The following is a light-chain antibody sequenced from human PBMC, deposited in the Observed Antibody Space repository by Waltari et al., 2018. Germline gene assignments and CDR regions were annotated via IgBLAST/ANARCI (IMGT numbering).Light chain of an antibody. CDR3: QQYCSSTPT. Sequence: DIVMTQSPDSLAVSLGERATINCKSSQSVLYSSNNKNYLAWYQQKPGQPPKLLIYWASTRESGVPDRFTGSGSGTDFTLTINSLQPEDAAVYHCQQYCSSTPTFGGGTKVDIK. J-gene: IGKJ4*01. CDR1: QSVLYSSNNKNY. CDR2: WAS. V-gene: IGKV4-1*01.